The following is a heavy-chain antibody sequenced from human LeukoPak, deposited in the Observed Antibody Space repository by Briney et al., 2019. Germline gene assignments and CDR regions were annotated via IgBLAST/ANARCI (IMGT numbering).Heavy chain of an antibody. CDR3: ARGGRDTMVRGVIPLDY. D-gene: IGHD3-10*01. Sequence: PSETLSLTCAVYGGSFSGHYWSWIRQPPGKGLEWIGEINHSGSTNYNPSLKSRVTISVDTSKNQFSLKLSSVTAADTAVYYCARGGRDTMVRGVIPLDYWGQGTLVTVSS. CDR2: INHSGST. CDR1: GGSFSGHY. J-gene: IGHJ4*02. V-gene: IGHV4-34*01.